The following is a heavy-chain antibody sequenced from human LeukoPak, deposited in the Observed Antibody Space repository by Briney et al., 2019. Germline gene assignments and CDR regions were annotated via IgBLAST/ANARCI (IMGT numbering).Heavy chain of an antibody. Sequence: PGGSPRLSCTASGFTFGAYRMSWVRQAPGEGLEWVGFIRKKAYGGTTEYAASVKGRFTISRDDSKSIAYLQMNSLKTEDTAVYYCARDDSPDDYWGQGTLVTVSS. CDR2: IRKKAYGGTT. CDR1: GFTFGAYR. V-gene: IGHV3-49*04. J-gene: IGHJ4*02. D-gene: IGHD3-22*01. CDR3: ARDDSPDDY.